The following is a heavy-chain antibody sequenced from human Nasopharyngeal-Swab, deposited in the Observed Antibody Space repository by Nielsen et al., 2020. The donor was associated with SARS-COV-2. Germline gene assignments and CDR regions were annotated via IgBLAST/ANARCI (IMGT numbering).Heavy chain of an antibody. V-gene: IGHV1-3*01. J-gene: IGHJ6*02. CDR3: ASWDGFSLYYGMDV. Sequence: ASVKVSCKASGYTFTSYAMHWVRQAPGQRLEWMGWINAGNGNTKYSQKFQGSVTITRDTSASTAYMELSSLRSEDTAVYYCASWDGFSLYYGMDVWGQGTTVTVSS. CDR2: INAGNGNT. D-gene: IGHD3-3*01. CDR1: GYTFTSYA.